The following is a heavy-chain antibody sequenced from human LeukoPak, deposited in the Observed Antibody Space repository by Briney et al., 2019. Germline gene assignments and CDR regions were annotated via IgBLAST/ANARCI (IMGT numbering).Heavy chain of an antibody. CDR2: IWYDGSNK. CDR3: ARGIVLPVDNDAFDI. V-gene: IGHV3-33*01. J-gene: IGHJ3*02. Sequence: GRSLRLSCAASGFTFSSYGMHWVRQAPGKGLEWVAVIWYDGSNKYYADSVKGRSTISRDNSKNTLYLQMNSLRAEDTAVYYCARGIVLPVDNDAFDIWGQGTMVTVSS. CDR1: GFTFSSYG. D-gene: IGHD2-8*01.